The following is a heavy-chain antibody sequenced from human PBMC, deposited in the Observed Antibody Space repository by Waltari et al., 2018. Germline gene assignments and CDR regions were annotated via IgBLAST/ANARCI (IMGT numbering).Heavy chain of an antibody. Sequence: QVQLQESGPGLVKPSETLSLTCTVSGGSISSHYWSWIRKPPGKELEWIGYIYYSGSTNYNPSLKSRVTISVDTSKNQFSLKLSSVTAADTAVYYCAREGYCSGGSCNPYYGMDVWGQGTTVTVSS. V-gene: IGHV4-59*11. J-gene: IGHJ6*02. D-gene: IGHD2-15*01. CDR1: GGSISSHY. CDR2: IYYSGST. CDR3: AREGYCSGGSCNPYYGMDV.